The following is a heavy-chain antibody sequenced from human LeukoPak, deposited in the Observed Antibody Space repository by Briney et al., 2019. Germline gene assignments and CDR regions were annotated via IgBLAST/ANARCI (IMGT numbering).Heavy chain of an antibody. Sequence: GGSLRLSCAASGFTFGDYDMSWIRLAPGKGLEWVSYISSSGSTIYYADSVKGRFTISRDNAKNSLYLQMNSLRAEDTAVYYCARDRGYSSSSRYYYYYYMDVWGKGTTVTVSS. CDR1: GFTFGDYD. CDR2: ISSSGSTI. J-gene: IGHJ6*03. D-gene: IGHD6-13*01. CDR3: ARDRGYSSSSRYYYYYYMDV. V-gene: IGHV3-11*04.